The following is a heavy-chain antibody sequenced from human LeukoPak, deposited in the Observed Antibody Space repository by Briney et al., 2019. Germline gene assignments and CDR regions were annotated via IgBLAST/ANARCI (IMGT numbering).Heavy chain of an antibody. Sequence: GGSLRLSCAASGFAFTRHAMSRVRQAPGKGLEWVSGIGASDRNTYYADSVQGRFTISRDNSQDKLFLQMNSLRDDDTAIYYCTKEPELLPSGDWFDPWGQGTLVTVSS. D-gene: IGHD1-14*01. CDR3: TKEPELLPSGDWFDP. CDR1: GFAFTRHA. J-gene: IGHJ5*02. CDR2: IGASDRNT. V-gene: IGHV3-23*01.